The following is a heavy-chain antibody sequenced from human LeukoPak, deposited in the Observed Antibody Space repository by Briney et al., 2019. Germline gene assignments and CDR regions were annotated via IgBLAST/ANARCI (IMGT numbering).Heavy chain of an antibody. CDR2: MSAYNGNT. CDR1: GYTFTSYG. D-gene: IGHD3-10*01. Sequence: ASVKVSCKASGYTFTSYGISWVRQAPGQGLEWMGWMSAYNGNTNYAQNLQGRVTMTTDTSTSTAYMELKSLRSDDTAVFCCARMGGYGSGSYPDYWGQGTLVTVSS. CDR3: ARMGGYGSGSYPDY. J-gene: IGHJ4*02. V-gene: IGHV1-18*01.